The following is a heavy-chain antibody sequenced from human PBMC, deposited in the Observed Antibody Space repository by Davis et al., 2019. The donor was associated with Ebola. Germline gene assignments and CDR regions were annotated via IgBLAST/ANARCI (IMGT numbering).Heavy chain of an antibody. J-gene: IGHJ6*04. V-gene: IGHV3-7*01. D-gene: IGHD5-24*01. CDR1: GFTFSSYW. Sequence: GESLKISCAASGFTFSSYWMSWVRQAPGKGLEWVANIKQDGSEKYYVDSVKGRFTISRDNAKNSLYLQMNSLRAEDTAVYYCAREMATILYYYYGMDVWGKGTTVTVSS. CDR2: IKQDGSEK. CDR3: AREMATILYYYYGMDV.